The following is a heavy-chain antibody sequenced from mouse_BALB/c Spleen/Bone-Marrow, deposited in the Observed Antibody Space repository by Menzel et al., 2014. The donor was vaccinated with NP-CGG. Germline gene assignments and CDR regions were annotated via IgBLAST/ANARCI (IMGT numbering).Heavy chain of an antibody. Sequence: EVQRVESGGGLVQPGGSLKLSCAASGFDFSRYWMTWVRQAPGKGLEWIGEINPDSSTINYTPSLKDKFIISRGNAKNTLYLQMSKVRSEDTALYYCARPGYYGYQGVWGAGTTVTVSS. CDR3: ARPGYYGYQGV. CDR1: GFDFSRYW. V-gene: IGHV4-1*02. D-gene: IGHD1-2*01. CDR2: INPDSSTI. J-gene: IGHJ1*01.